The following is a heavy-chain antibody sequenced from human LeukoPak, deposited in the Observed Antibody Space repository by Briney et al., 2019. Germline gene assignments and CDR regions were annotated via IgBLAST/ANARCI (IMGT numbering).Heavy chain of an antibody. CDR1: GFTFSSYS. J-gene: IGHJ3*02. V-gene: IGHV3-21*01. CDR3: ARPDEQQLVRDAFDI. Sequence: GGSLLLSCAASGFTFSSYSMNWVRQAPGKGLEWVSSISSSSSYIYYADSVKGRFTISRDNAKNSLYLQMNSLRAEDTAVYYCARPDEQQLVRDAFDIWGQGTMVTVSS. D-gene: IGHD6-13*01. CDR2: ISSSSSYI.